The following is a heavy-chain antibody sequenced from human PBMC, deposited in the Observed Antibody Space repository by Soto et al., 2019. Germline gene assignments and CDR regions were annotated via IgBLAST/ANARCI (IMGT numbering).Heavy chain of an antibody. CDR2: IYYSGTT. J-gene: IGHJ5*02. V-gene: IGHV4-39*01. CDR3: ARVSQLHWFDP. Sequence: SETLSLTCTVSGGSISRNNYYWGWIRQPPGKGLELIGTIYYSGTTYYNPSLKSRVTISVDPSKNQFSLKLTSVTAADTAVYYCARVSQLHWFDPWGQGTLVTVSS. CDR1: GGSISRNNYY. D-gene: IGHD2-2*01.